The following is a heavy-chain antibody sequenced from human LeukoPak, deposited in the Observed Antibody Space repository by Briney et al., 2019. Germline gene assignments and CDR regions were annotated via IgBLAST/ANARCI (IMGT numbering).Heavy chain of an antibody. CDR1: GGSISSYY. CDR2: IYTSGST. V-gene: IGHV4-4*07. J-gene: IGHJ5*02. D-gene: IGHD2-2*01. Sequence: SETLSLTCTVSGGSISSYYWSWIRQPAGKGLEWIGRIYTSGSTNYNPSLKNRVTMSVDTSKNQFSLKLSSVTAADTAVYYCARFVVVPAAIQQNNWFDPWGQGTLVTVSS. CDR3: ARFVVVPAAIQQNNWFDP.